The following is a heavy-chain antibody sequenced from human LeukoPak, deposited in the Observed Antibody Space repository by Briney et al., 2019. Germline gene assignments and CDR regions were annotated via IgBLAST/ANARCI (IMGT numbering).Heavy chain of an antibody. Sequence: SETLSLTCTVSGGSISTYYWTWIRQPPGKGLEWIGYIYYTGSTKYNPSLQSRVTISVDTSKNQFSLKLSSVTAEDTAVYYCAREAPFGSGYYYYGMDVWGQGTTVTVSS. V-gene: IGHV4-59*01. CDR2: IYYTGST. D-gene: IGHD3-10*01. CDR1: GGSISTYY. J-gene: IGHJ6*02. CDR3: AREAPFGSGYYYYGMDV.